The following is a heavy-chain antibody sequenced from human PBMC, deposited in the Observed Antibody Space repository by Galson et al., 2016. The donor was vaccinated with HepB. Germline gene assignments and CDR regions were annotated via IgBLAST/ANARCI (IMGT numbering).Heavy chain of an antibody. CDR2: TYYRSKWYY. D-gene: IGHD7-27*01. CDR3: ARDLTGPEWYFDL. J-gene: IGHJ2*01. Sequence: CAISGDSVSRIGAAWTWIRQSPSRGLEWLGRTYYRSKWYYDYAVSIKSRVTIKPDTSKNQFSLQLNSVTPEDTAIYYCARDLTGPEWYFDLWGRGTLVTVSS. CDR1: GDSVSRIGAA. V-gene: IGHV6-1*01.